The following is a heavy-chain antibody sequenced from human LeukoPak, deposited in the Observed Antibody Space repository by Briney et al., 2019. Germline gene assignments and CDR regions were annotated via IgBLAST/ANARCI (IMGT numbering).Heavy chain of an antibody. D-gene: IGHD1-26*01. CDR3: ARGGTLYGRFDY. CDR1: GFTFSIYA. J-gene: IGHJ4*02. CDR2: ISYDRSTE. Sequence: PGGSLRLSCAASGFTFSIYAVHWVRQAPGKGLEWVAAISYDRSTEYYADSVKGRFTISRDNSKNTLYLQMNSLRAEDTAVYYCARGGTLYGRFDYWGQGTLVTVSS. V-gene: IGHV3-30-3*01.